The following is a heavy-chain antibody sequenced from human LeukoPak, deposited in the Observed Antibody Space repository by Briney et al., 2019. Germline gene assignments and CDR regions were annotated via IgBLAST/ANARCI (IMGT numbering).Heavy chain of an antibody. CDR1: GGSVSSYY. CDR3: ARARYANAWYAFDI. CDR2: LSHSGSS. J-gene: IGHJ3*02. Sequence: PSETLALTCTVSGGSVSSYYWSWIRRPPGRGLEWIAYLSHSGSSDSNPSLTSRVTTLVDTSKKQFYLKLTSVTAADTAVYYCARARYANAWYAFDIWGHGTMVTVSS. D-gene: IGHD2-2*01. V-gene: IGHV4-59*02.